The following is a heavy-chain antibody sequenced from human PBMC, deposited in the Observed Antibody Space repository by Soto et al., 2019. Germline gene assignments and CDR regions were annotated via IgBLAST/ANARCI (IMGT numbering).Heavy chain of an antibody. CDR3: ARHFFGDYDSSGPKYYFDY. D-gene: IGHD3-22*01. CDR1: GGTFSSYA. V-gene: IGHV1-69*13. J-gene: IGHJ4*02. CDR2: IIPIFGTA. Sequence: SVKVSCKASGGTFSSYAISWVRQVPGQGLEWMGGIIPIFGTANYAQKFQGRVTITADESTSTAYMELSSLRSEDTAVYYCARHFFGDYDSSGPKYYFDYWGQGTLVTVSS.